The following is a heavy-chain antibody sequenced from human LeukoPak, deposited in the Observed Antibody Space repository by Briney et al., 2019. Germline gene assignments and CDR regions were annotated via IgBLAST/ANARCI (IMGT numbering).Heavy chain of an antibody. CDR2: ISAYNGDT. V-gene: IGHV1-18*01. J-gene: IGHJ3*02. Sequence: ASVKVSCKASGYIFTSYDISWVRQAPGQGLEWMGWISAYNGDTNYAQKLQGRVTMTTDTSTSTAYMDLRSLRSDDTAVYYCARLPGPYFYDTSGQIPEAFDIWGQGTMVTVSS. CDR3: ARLPGPYFYDTSGQIPEAFDI. D-gene: IGHD3-22*01. CDR1: GYIFTSYD.